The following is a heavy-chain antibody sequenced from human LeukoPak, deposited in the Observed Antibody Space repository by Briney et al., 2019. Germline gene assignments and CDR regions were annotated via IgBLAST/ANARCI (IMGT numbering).Heavy chain of an antibody. D-gene: IGHD5-12*01. CDR2: TIPDGSST. J-gene: IGHJ6*04. CDR3: ARDSADISV. Sequence: GGSLRLSCAASGFTFSTYWMHWVRQGPGKGLVWVSRTIPDGSSTSYADSVKGRFTISRDNAKNTVYLQMNSLRAEDTAVYYCARDSADISVWGKGTTVTVSS. V-gene: IGHV3-74*01. CDR1: GFTFSTYW.